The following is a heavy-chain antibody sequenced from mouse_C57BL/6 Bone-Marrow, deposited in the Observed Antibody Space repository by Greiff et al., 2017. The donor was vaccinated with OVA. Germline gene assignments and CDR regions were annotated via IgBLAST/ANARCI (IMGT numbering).Heavy chain of an antibody. V-gene: IGHV1-9*01. CDR2: ILPGSGST. J-gene: IGHJ1*03. D-gene: IGHD1-1*01. CDR3: ARWITTVVATYWDFEG. Sequence: VKVVESGAELMKPGASVKLSCKATGYTFTGYWIEWVKQRPGHGLEWIGEILPGSGSTNYNEKFKGKATFTADTSSNTAYMQLSSLTTEDSAIYYCARWITTVVATYWDFEGWGTGTTVTVSS. CDR1: GYTFTGYW.